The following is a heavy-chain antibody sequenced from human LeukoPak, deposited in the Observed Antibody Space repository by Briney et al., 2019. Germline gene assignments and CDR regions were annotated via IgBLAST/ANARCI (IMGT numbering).Heavy chain of an antibody. CDR3: ATTNRYSGSYRDFDY. J-gene: IGHJ4*02. CDR1: GLTFSSYA. CDR2: ISGSGGST. Sequence: GGSLRLSYAASGLTFSSYAMIWVRQAPGKGLEWVSAISGSGGSTYYADSVKRRFTISRDNSKNTLYLQMNSLRAEDTALYYCATTNRYSGSYRDFDYWGQGTLVTVSS. V-gene: IGHV3-23*01. D-gene: IGHD1-26*01.